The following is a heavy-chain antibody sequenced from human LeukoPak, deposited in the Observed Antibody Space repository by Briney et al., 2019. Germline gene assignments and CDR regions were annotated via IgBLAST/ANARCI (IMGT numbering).Heavy chain of an antibody. CDR1: GFTFDDYG. V-gene: IGHV3-20*04. Sequence: PGGSLRLSCAASGFTFDDYGMSLVRQAPGKGLEWVSGINWNGGSTGYADSVKGRFTISRDNAKNSLYLQMNSLRAEDTALYYCARDRSSVDYWYFDLWGRGTLVTVSS. D-gene: IGHD3-22*01. CDR2: INWNGGST. CDR3: ARDRSSVDYWYFDL. J-gene: IGHJ2*01.